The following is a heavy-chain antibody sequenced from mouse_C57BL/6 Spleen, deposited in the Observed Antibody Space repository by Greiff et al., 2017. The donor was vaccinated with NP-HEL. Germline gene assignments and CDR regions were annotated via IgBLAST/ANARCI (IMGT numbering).Heavy chain of an antibody. CDR3: AITGNAMDY. Sequence: EVQLQQSGPELVKPGASVKISCKASGYTFTDYYMNWVKQSHGKSLEWIGDINPNNGGTSYNQKFKGKATLTVDKSSSTAYMELRSLTSEDSAVYYCAITGNAMDYWGQGTSVTVSS. CDR1: GYTFTDYY. D-gene: IGHD4-1*01. J-gene: IGHJ4*01. CDR2: INPNNGGT. V-gene: IGHV1-26*01.